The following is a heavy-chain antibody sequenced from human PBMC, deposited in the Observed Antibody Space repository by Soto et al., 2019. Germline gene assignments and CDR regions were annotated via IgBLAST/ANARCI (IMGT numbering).Heavy chain of an antibody. CDR2: IYPSDSTT. CDR1: GYSFTNYW. CDR3: ALHGFYGDYSSNYFDP. V-gene: IGHV5-51*01. Sequence: PGESLKISCKGSGYSFTNYWIAWVRQMPGKGLEYMGIIYPSDSTTRYSPSFQGQVTISADKSISTAYLQWNSLKASDTAMYYCALHGFYGDYSSNYFDPWGQGTLVTVSS. D-gene: IGHD4-17*01. J-gene: IGHJ5*02.